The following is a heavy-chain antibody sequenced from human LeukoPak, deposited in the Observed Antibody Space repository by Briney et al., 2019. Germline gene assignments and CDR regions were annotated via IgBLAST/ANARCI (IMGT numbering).Heavy chain of an antibody. Sequence: GGSLRLSCAASGFTCSSYAMSWVRQAPGKGLEWVSAISGSGGSTYYADSVKGRFTISRDNSKNTLYLQMNSLRAEDTAVYYCAKDGKFSIAVAPSDWGQGTLVTVSS. CDR1: GFTCSSYA. CDR3: AKDGKFSIAVAPSD. J-gene: IGHJ4*02. V-gene: IGHV3-23*01. D-gene: IGHD6-19*01. CDR2: ISGSGGST.